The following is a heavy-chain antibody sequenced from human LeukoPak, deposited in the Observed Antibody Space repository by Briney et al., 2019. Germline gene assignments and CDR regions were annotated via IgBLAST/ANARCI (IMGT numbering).Heavy chain of an antibody. CDR3: ARMEWLRV. Sequence: SVKVSCKAPGGTFSSYAISWVRQAPGQGLEWMGGNIPIFGTANYAQKFQGRVTITADESTSTAYMELSSLRSEDTAVYYCARMEWLRVWGQGTLVTVSS. V-gene: IGHV1-69*13. CDR1: GGTFSSYA. J-gene: IGHJ4*02. D-gene: IGHD5-12*01. CDR2: NIPIFGTA.